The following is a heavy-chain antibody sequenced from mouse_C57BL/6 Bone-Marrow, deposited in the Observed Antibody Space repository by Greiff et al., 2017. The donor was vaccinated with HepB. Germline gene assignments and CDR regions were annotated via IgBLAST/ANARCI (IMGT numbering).Heavy chain of an antibody. V-gene: IGHV1-22*01. Sequence: VQLQQSGPELVKPGASVKMSCKASGYTFTDYNMHWVKQSHGKSLEWIGYINPNNGGTSYNQKFKGKATLTVNKSSSTAYMELRSLTSEDSAVYYCARGARSGYDYFDYWGQGTTLTVSS. CDR2: INPNNGGT. CDR3: ARGARSGYDYFDY. J-gene: IGHJ2*01. CDR1: GYTFTDYN. D-gene: IGHD3-2*02.